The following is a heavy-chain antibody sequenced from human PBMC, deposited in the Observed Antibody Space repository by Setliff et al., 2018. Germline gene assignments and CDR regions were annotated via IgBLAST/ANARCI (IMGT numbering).Heavy chain of an antibody. CDR1: GYSLTHFA. Sequence: SVKVSCKASGYSLTHFAIHWVRQAPGRRLEWMGGIIPIYGAANYARKFQGRVTITADESTNTAYMELSGLTYEDTAVYFCARAHGATTTFYYYMDVWGKGTTVTVSS. J-gene: IGHJ6*03. CDR3: ARAHGATTTFYYYMDV. V-gene: IGHV1-69*13. D-gene: IGHD1-1*01. CDR2: IIPIYGAA.